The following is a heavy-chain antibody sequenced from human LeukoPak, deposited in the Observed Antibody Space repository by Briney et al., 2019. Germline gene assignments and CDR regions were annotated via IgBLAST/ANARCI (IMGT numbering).Heavy chain of an antibody. CDR2: IYYSGST. Sequence: RTSETLSLTCTVSGGSISSYYWSWIRQPPGKGLEWIGYIYYSGSTNYNPSLKSRVTISVDTSKNQFSLKLCSVTAADTAVYYCARGYDFYGMDVWGQGTTVTASS. J-gene: IGHJ6*02. CDR3: ARGYDFYGMDV. V-gene: IGHV4-59*01. D-gene: IGHD3-3*01. CDR1: GGSISSYY.